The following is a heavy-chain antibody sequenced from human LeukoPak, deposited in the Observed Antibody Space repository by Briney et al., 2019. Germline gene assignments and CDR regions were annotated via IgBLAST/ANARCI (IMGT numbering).Heavy chain of an antibody. J-gene: IGHJ3*02. D-gene: IGHD6-6*01. CDR1: GFTVSSYY. CDR2: IYSGGST. Sequence: GGSLRLSCAASGFTVSSYYMSWLRQAPEKGMEWVSVIYSGGSTYYADSVKGRFTISRDNSKNTQYLQKNSLRAEDTAVYYCARAPNMAARRAFDIWGRGTMVTVSS. CDR3: ARAPNMAARRAFDI. V-gene: IGHV3-66*01.